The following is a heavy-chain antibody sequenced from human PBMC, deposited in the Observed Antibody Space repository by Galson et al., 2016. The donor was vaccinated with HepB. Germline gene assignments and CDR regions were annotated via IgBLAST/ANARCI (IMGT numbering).Heavy chain of an antibody. CDR2: INSDGSGT. V-gene: IGHV3-74*01. J-gene: IGHJ4*02. CDR3: ARDFCSGETCYFDY. D-gene: IGHD3-3*01. Sequence: SLRLSCAVSGFSFRSHWMHWVRQAPGKGLVWVSRINSDGSGTSNAESVKGRFIISRDNAKNTLYLEMNSLRVEDTAVYFCARDFCSGETCYFDYWGQGALVTVAS. CDR1: GFSFRSHW.